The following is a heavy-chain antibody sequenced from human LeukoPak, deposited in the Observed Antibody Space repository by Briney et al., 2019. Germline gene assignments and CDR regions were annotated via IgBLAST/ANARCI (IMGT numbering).Heavy chain of an antibody. D-gene: IGHD5-18*01. CDR3: AKTPGTAMVPYYGMDV. CDR1: GFMFNTYG. Sequence: GGSLRLSCAASGFMFNTYGMHWVRQAPGKGLEWVAFIHYDESQEHYADSVKGRFTISRDNSKNTLYLQMNSLRAEDTAVYYCAKTPGTAMVPYYGMDVWGQGTTVTVSS. V-gene: IGHV3-30*02. J-gene: IGHJ6*02. CDR2: IHYDESQE.